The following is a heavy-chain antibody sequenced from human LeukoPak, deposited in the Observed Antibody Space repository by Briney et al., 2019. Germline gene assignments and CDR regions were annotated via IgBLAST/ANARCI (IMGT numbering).Heavy chain of an antibody. CDR3: ARARQQWLEGPYYFDS. CDR2: ISDSSGTI. D-gene: IGHD6-19*01. J-gene: IGHJ4*02. V-gene: IGHV3-48*01. Sequence: PGGSLRLSCAASGFTFSNAWMNWVRQVPGKGLEWISYISDSSGTIYDADSVKGRFTISRDNAKNSLYLQMNSLRVEDTAVYYCARARQQWLEGPYYFDSWGQGTLVTVSS. CDR1: GFTFSNAW.